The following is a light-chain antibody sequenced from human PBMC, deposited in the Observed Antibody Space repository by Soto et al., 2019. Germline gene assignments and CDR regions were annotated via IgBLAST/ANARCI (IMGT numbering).Light chain of an antibody. CDR1: QSVSTY. CDR3: QQRSNWPPT. J-gene: IGKJ4*01. V-gene: IGKV3-11*01. Sequence: DIVLTQSPATLSLSPGERATLSCRASQSVSTYLAWYQQKPGQAPRLLIHDTSNRATGITARFSGSGSGTDFTLTISSLEPEDFAVYYCQQRSNWPPTFGGGTKVEIK. CDR2: DTS.